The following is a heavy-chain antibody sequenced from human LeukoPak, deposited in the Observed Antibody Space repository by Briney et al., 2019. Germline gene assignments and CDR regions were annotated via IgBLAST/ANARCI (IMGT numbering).Heavy chain of an antibody. CDR2: ISSSSTYT. Sequence: PGGSLRLSCAASGFTFSDYYMSWIRQAPGKGLEWVSYISSSSTYTNYADSVKGRFTISRDNAKNSLYLQMNSLRAEDTAVYYCARYGGGCYYIIDYWGQGTLVTVSS. D-gene: IGHD3-22*01. CDR1: GFTFSDYY. V-gene: IGHV3-11*06. CDR3: ARYGGGCYYIIDY. J-gene: IGHJ4*02.